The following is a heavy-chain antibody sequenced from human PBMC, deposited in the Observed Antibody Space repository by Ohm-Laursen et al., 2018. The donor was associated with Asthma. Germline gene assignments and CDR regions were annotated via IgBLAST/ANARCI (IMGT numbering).Heavy chain of an antibody. CDR1: GFTFRSYA. J-gene: IGHJ4*02. V-gene: IGHV3-30-3*01. CDR2: GGSYYDGGLK. D-gene: IGHD3-3*01. Sequence: SLRLSCTASGFTFRSYAMHWVRQAPGKGLEWVAVGGSYYDGGLKDYAESVKGRFTVSRDDSKNTLYLQMNSLRHDDTAVYYCARDVMEWYLPAFDFWGQGTLVTVSS. CDR3: ARDVMEWYLPAFDF.